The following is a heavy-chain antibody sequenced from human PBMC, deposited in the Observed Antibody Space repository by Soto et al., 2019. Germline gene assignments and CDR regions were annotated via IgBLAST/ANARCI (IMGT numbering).Heavy chain of an antibody. CDR3: ASAGVTHGFDY. J-gene: IGHJ4*02. Sequence: EVQLVESGGGLVQPGGTLRLSCAASGFTFSSYWMHWVRQAPGKGLVWVSRIDSDETVTTYADSVKGRFTISRDNAKNTLYLQMNSLRAEDTAVYYCASAGVTHGFDYWGQGVLVTVSS. D-gene: IGHD2-8*01. CDR2: IDSDETVT. V-gene: IGHV3-74*03. CDR1: GFTFSSYW.